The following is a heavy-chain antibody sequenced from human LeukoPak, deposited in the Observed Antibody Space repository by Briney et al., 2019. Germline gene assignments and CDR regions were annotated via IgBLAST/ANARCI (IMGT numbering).Heavy chain of an antibody. D-gene: IGHD1-26*01. V-gene: IGHV1-2*02. CDR3: ARGLGGSGSYFLTFDY. J-gene: IGHJ4*02. CDR1: GYIFSDYY. Sequence: ASVKVSCKTSGYIFSDYYMQWFRQAPGQGLEWMGWIDRDGGRTKYAQRFQGRVTMTRDRSTNTAYMELRRLTSDDTAVYYCARGLGGSGSYFLTFDYWGQGTLVTVSS. CDR2: IDRDGGRT.